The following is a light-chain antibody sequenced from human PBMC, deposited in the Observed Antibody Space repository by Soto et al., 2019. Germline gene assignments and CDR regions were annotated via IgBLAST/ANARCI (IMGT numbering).Light chain of an antibody. V-gene: IGKV3-15*01. CDR3: QQYNNWPPIT. CDR2: GAS. Sequence: IVMTQSPATLSVSPRERATLSFRACQSVSNKLAWYQQKPGQAPRLLIYGASTRATGIPARFSGSGSGTEFTLAISSLQSEDFAIYYCQQYNNWPPITFGQGTRLEI. J-gene: IGKJ5*01. CDR1: QSVSNK.